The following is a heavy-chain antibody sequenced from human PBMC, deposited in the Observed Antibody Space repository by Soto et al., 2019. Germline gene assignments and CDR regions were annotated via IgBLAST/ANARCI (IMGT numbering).Heavy chain of an antibody. D-gene: IGHD6-19*01. Sequence: GSGPTLVNPTQTLTLTCTFSGFSLSTSGMCVSWIRQPPGKALEWLARIDWDDDKYYSTSLKTRLTISKDTSKNQVVLTMTNMDPVDTATYYCARIRSIAVAGPIDWYHYYLDVWVKGTTVTVSS. CDR3: ARIRSIAVAGPIDWYHYYLDV. CDR2: IDWDDDK. CDR1: GFSLSTSGMC. J-gene: IGHJ6*03. V-gene: IGHV2-70*11.